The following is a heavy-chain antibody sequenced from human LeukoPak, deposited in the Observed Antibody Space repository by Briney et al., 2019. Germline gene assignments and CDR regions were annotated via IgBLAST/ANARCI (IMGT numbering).Heavy chain of an antibody. CDR2: MNPNSGNT. CDR1: GYTFTSYD. V-gene: IGHV1-8*01. CDR3: AREPRIKTIFGVVITRGGFDP. D-gene: IGHD3-3*01. J-gene: IGHJ5*02. Sequence: EASVKVSCKASGYTFTSYDINWVRQATGQGLEWRGWMNPNSGNTGYAQKFQGRVTMTRNTSISTAYMELSSLRSEDTAVYYCAREPRIKTIFGVVITRGGFDPWGQGTLVTVSS.